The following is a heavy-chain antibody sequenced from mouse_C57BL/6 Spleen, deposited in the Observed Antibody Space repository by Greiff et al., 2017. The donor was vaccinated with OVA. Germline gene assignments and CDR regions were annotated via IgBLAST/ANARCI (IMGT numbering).Heavy chain of an antibody. D-gene: IGHD1-1*01. CDR1: GYTFTSYW. Sequence: QVQLQQPGAELVKPGASVKMSCKASGYTFTSYWITWVKQRPGQGLEWIGDIYPGSGSTNYNEKFKSTATLTVDTSSSPAYMQLSSLTSEDSAVYYCAREKTTRVATDWYFDVWGTGTTVTVSS. V-gene: IGHV1-55*01. CDR2: IYPGSGST. CDR3: AREKTTRVATDWYFDV. J-gene: IGHJ1*03.